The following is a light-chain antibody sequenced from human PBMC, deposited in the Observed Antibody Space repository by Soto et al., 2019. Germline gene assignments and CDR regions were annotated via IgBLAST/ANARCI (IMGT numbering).Light chain of an antibody. CDR1: QSIRTY. V-gene: IGKV1-39*01. Sequence: DIPMTQSPSSLSASVGDRVAITCRASQSIRTYLNWYHQKPGEAPKVLIPATSNLQSGVPSRFSGSGSGTDFTLTISSLQPEDFGTYYCQQSYSTPRTFGQGTKVEIK. CDR2: ATS. J-gene: IGKJ1*01. CDR3: QQSYSTPRT.